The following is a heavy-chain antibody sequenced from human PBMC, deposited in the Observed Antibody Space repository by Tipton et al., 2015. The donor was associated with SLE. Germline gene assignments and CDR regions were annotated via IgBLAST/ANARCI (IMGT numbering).Heavy chain of an antibody. CDR3: AVYCSSTSCSFDY. J-gene: IGHJ4*02. CDR2: IYTSGST. V-gene: IGHV4-61*02. D-gene: IGHD2-2*01. CDR1: GGSISSGSYY. Sequence: TLSLTCTVSGGSISSGSYYWSWIRQPAGKGLEWVGRIYTSGSTNYNPSLKSRITISVDTPKNRFSLKLSSVTAADTAVYYCAVYCSSTSCSFDYWGQGTLVTVSS.